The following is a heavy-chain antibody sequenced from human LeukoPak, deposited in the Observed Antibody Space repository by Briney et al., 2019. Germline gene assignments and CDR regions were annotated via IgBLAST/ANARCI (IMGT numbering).Heavy chain of an antibody. CDR1: GFTFSDYY. CDR3: ARAGGQLAGHAFDI. CDR2: IRSSGSNI. Sequence: GGSLRLSCAASGFTFSDYYMSWIRQAPGKGLEWVSYIRSSGSNIYYADSVKGRFTISRDNAKNSLYLQMNSLRAEDTAVYDCARAGGQLAGHAFDIWGQGTMVTVSS. V-gene: IGHV3-11*04. J-gene: IGHJ3*02. D-gene: IGHD5-18*01.